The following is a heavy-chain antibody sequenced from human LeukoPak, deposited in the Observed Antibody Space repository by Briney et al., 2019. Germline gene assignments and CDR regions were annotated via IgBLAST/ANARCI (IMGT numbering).Heavy chain of an antibody. Sequence: PGGSLRLSCAASGFTFDDYAMHWVRQAPGKGLEWVSGISWNSGSIGYADSVKGRFTISRDNAENSLYLQMNSLRAEDMALYYCAKGHSSSWSHFDYWGQGTPVTVSS. CDR2: ISWNSGSI. CDR3: AKGHSSSWSHFDY. J-gene: IGHJ4*02. CDR1: GFTFDDYA. D-gene: IGHD6-13*01. V-gene: IGHV3-9*03.